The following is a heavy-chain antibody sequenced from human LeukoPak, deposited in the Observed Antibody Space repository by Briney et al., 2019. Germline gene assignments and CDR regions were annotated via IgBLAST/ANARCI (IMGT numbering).Heavy chain of an antibody. Sequence: SETLSLTCTVSGGSISSYYWSWIRQPPGKGLEWIGYIYYSGSTNYNPSLKSRVTISVDTSKNQFSLKLSSVTAADTAVYYCARELSYYDSSGYSHLDYWGQGTLVTVSS. CDR1: GGSISSYY. CDR2: IYYSGST. J-gene: IGHJ4*02. CDR3: ARELSYYDSSGYSHLDY. V-gene: IGHV4-59*01. D-gene: IGHD3-22*01.